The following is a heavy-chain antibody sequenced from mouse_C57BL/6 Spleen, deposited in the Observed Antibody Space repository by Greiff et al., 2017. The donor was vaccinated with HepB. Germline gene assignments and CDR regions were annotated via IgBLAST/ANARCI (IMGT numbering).Heavy chain of an antibody. CDR2: IWSGGST. CDR3: ARVPHLGYFDV. CDR1: GFSLTSYG. Sequence: VQLQQSGPGLVQPSQSLSITCTVSGFSLTSYGVHWVRQSPGKGLEWLGVIWSGGSTDYNAAFISRLSISKDNSKSQVFFKMNSLQADDTAIYYCARVPHLGYFDVWGTGTTVTVSS. V-gene: IGHV2-2*01. J-gene: IGHJ1*03.